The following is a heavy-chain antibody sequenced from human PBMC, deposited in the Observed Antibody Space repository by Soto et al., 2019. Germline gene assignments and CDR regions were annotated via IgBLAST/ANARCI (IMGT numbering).Heavy chain of an antibody. Sequence: LVRQAPGKGLEWVANINQHGSEKYYVGSVRGRFTISRDNAKNSLCLQMNSLRAEDTAVYYCARVYYYESSNYSVIDYWGQGTSVTVSS. D-gene: IGHD3-22*01. V-gene: IGHV3-7*04. CDR2: INQHGSEK. J-gene: IGHJ4*02. CDR3: ARVYYYESSNYSVIDY.